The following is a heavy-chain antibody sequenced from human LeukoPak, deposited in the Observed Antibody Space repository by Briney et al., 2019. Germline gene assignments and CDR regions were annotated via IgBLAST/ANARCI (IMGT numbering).Heavy chain of an antibody. D-gene: IGHD4-17*01. Sequence: ASVKVSCKASGYTFTGYYIHWVRQAPGQGLEWMGWINPNSGGTNYAQKFQGRVTMTRDTSISTAYMELSRLRSDDTAVYYCAREGVAPVTSDAFDIWGQGTMVTVSS. J-gene: IGHJ3*02. CDR3: AREGVAPVTSDAFDI. CDR2: INPNSGGT. CDR1: GYTFTGYY. V-gene: IGHV1-2*02.